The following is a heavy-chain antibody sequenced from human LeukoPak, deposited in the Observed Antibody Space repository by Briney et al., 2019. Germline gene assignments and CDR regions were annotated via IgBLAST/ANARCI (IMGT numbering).Heavy chain of an antibody. CDR3: ARTCRGGTCYVIY. Sequence: ASVKVSCKASGYTFTSYGVSWVRQAPGQGLEWMGWISAYDGNTNYAQKLQGRVTMTTDTSASTAYMELRSLRSDDTAVYYCARTCRGGTCYVIYWGQGTLVTVSS. D-gene: IGHD2-15*01. V-gene: IGHV1-18*01. J-gene: IGHJ4*02. CDR2: ISAYDGNT. CDR1: GYTFTSYG.